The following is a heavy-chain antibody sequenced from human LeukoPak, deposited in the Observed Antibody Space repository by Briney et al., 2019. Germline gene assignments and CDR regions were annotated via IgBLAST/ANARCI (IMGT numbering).Heavy chain of an antibody. CDR1: GFTVSSNW. D-gene: IGHD3-22*01. J-gene: IGHJ4*02. CDR2: IKQDGSEK. Sequence: GGSLRLSCAASGFTVSSNWMSWVRQAPGKGLEWVANIKQDGSEKYYVDSVKGRFTISRDNAKNSLYLQMNSLRAEDTAVYYCARWRNSSGRFDYWGQGTLVTVSS. V-gene: IGHV3-7*01. CDR3: ARWRNSSGRFDY.